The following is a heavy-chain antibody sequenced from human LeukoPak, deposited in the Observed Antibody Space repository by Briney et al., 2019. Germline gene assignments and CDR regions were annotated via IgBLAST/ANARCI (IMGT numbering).Heavy chain of an antibody. CDR3: ARGGFYCGDDCYY. D-gene: IGHD2-21*02. CDR2: INLSGST. J-gene: IGHJ4*02. CDR1: GGSFSFYY. Sequence: SETLSLTCAVYGGSFSFYYWSWIRQPPEKGLEWIGEINLSGSTNCNPSLKSRVTISIDTSKNQFSLKLSSVTAADTAVYYCARGGFYCGDDCYYWGQGTLVTVSS. V-gene: IGHV4-34*01.